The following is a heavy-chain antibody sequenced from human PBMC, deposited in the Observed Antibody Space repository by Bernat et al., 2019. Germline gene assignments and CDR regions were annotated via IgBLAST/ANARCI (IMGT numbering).Heavy chain of an antibody. CDR3: ARGGDDRMEFDY. V-gene: IGHV4-4*02. D-gene: IGHD3-22*01. CDR2: IYYSGST. CDR1: GGSISSSNW. J-gene: IGHJ4*02. Sequence: QVQLQESGPGLVKPSGTLSLTCAVSGGSISSSNWWSWVRQPPGKGLEWIGYIYYSGSTYYNPSLKSRVTISVDTSKNQFSLKLSSVTAADTAVYYCARGGDDRMEFDYWGQGTLVTVSS.